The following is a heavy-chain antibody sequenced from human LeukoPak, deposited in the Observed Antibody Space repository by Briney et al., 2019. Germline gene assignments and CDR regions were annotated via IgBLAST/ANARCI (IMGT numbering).Heavy chain of an antibody. V-gene: IGHV4-34*01. CDR1: GGSLSAYY. CDR2: INHGGST. CDR3: ARYLDYGGNSRVFQH. D-gene: IGHD4-23*01. Sequence: PSETLSLACAVYGGSLSAYYWTWIRQPPGKGLEWVGEINHGGSTNYNPSLKSRVTISVDTSKNQFSLKLSSVTAADTAVYYCARYLDYGGNSRVFQHWGQGTLVTVSS. J-gene: IGHJ1*01.